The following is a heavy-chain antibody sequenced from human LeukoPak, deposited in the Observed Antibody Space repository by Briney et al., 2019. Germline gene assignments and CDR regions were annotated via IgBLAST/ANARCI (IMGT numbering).Heavy chain of an antibody. CDR3: ARHVVAGARPFDL. D-gene: IGHD6-19*01. J-gene: IGHJ2*01. CDR2: IYFSGST. Sequence: PSETLSLTCTVSGGSISSRSYYWGWIRQPPGKGLEWIGNIYFSGSTYCNPPLKSRVTISVDTSKNQFSLKLSSVTAADTAVYYCARHVVAGARPFDLWGRGTLVTVSS. V-gene: IGHV4-39*01. CDR1: GGSISSRSYY.